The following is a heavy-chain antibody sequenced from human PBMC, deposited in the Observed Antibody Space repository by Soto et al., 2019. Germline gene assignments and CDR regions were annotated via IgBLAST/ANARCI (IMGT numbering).Heavy chain of an antibody. Sequence: GESLKISCKGSGYSFTSYWTGWVRQMPGKGLEWMEIISPDDSDSRYSPSFQGKLTISADTYIRTAYLPWRSEKASDTAMYYCARHLEAAAGHYYSYSVRDVGGQGPTVPVSS. V-gene: IGHV5-51*01. J-gene: IGHJ6*02. CDR1: GYSFTSYW. CDR2: ISPDDSDS. D-gene: IGHD6-13*01. CDR3: ARHLEAAAGHYYSYSVRDV.